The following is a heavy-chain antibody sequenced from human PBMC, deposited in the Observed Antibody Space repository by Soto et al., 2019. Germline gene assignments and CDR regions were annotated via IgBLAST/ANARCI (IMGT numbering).Heavy chain of an antibody. Sequence: PGGSLRLSCAASGFTFSSYAMSWVRQAPGAGLEWVSAISGSGGRTYYADSVKGRFTISRDNSKNTLYLQMNSLRAEDTAVYYCAKDSLDILSRYCKPRGFDPWGQGTLVTVPQ. CDR3: AKDSLDILSRYCKPRGFDP. J-gene: IGHJ5*02. D-gene: IGHD3-9*01. CDR1: GFTFSSYA. CDR2: ISGSGGRT. V-gene: IGHV3-23*01.